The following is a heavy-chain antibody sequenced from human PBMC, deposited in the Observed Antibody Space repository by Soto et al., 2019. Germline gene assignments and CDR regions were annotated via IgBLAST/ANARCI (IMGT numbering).Heavy chain of an antibody. D-gene: IGHD2-21*02. CDR2: INHSGST. CDR3: ARVGGVVVTAIPRNWFDP. CDR1: GGSFSGYY. V-gene: IGHV4-34*01. J-gene: IGHJ5*02. Sequence: QVQLQQWGAGLLKPSETLSLTCAVYGGSFSGYYWSWIRQPPGKGLEWIGEINHSGSTNYNPSLKSRVTISVDTSKIQFSLKLSSVTAADTAVYYCARVGGVVVTAIPRNWFDPWGQGTLVAFSS.